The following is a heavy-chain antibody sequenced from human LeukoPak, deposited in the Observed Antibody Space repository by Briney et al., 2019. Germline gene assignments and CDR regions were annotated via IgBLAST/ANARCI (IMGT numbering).Heavy chain of an antibody. CDR1: GFSFSKYA. Sequence: PARSLRLSCAASGFSFSKYAVHWVRQAPGKGLEWVAVIWFDGRQTFYADSVKGRFTISRGNSKNTLYLQVNSMRAEDTALYYCVKDRTVAGTDARYYFDYWGQGTLVTVSS. D-gene: IGHD6-19*01. J-gene: IGHJ4*02. V-gene: IGHV3-33*06. CDR3: VKDRTVAGTDARYYFDY. CDR2: IWFDGRQT.